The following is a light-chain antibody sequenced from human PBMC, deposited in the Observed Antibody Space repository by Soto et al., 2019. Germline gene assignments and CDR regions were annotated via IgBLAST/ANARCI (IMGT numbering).Light chain of an antibody. J-gene: IGKJ1*01. CDR3: HHYKMYSPWT. CDR1: QSITTW. Sequence: DIHLTQSPSTLSASVGDRVTITCRASQSITTWLAWYQQRPGKAPKLLIYDVSSLQSGVPSRFSGSGSGTEFTLTISSLQPDDFATYYCHHYKMYSPWTFGQGTKVDI. V-gene: IGKV1-5*01. CDR2: DVS.